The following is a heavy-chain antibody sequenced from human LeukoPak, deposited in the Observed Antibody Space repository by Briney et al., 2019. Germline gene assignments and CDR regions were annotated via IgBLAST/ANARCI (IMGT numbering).Heavy chain of an antibody. CDR1: GGSISSSSYY. D-gene: IGHD3-10*01. Sequence: SETLSLTCTVSGGSISSSSYYWGWIRQPPGKGLEWIGSIYYSGSTYYNPSLKSRVTISVDTSKNQFSLKLSSVTAADMAVYYCARSRDWFDPWGQGTLVTVSS. J-gene: IGHJ5*02. CDR2: IYYSGST. CDR3: ARSRDWFDP. V-gene: IGHV4-39*01.